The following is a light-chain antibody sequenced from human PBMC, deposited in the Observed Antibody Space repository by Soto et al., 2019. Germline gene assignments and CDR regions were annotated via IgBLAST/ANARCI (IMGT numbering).Light chain of an antibody. CDR1: QSVSSSY. J-gene: IGKJ2*01. CDR3: HQYGSSPYT. Sequence: EIVVTQSPGTLSLSPGERATLSCRASQSVSSSYLAWYQQKPGQAPRLLIFGASNRATGIPDRFTRSGSGTDFTPTISRLGPEDFAVYYCHQYGSSPYTFGQGTKLEIK. V-gene: IGKV3-20*01. CDR2: GAS.